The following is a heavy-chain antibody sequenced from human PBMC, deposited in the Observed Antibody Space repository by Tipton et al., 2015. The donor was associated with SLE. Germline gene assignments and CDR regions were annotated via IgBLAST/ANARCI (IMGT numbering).Heavy chain of an antibody. V-gene: IGHV3-23*01. CDR1: GFTFSSYA. J-gene: IGHJ4*02. Sequence: GSLRLSCAASGFTFSSYAMSWVRQAPGKGLEWVSAISGSGGSTYYADSVKGRFTISRDNSKNTLYLQMNSLRAEDTAVYYCAKCGYSYGYRSDPGSHFDYWGQGTLVTVSS. D-gene: IGHD5-18*01. CDR3: AKCGYSYGYRSDPGSHFDY. CDR2: ISGSGGST.